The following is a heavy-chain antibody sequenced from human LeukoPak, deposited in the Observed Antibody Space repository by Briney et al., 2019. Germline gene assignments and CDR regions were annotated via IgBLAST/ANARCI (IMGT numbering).Heavy chain of an antibody. J-gene: IGHJ4*02. CDR3: AKVPRGAGTPSGY. D-gene: IGHD3-3*01. CDR1: EFTFSTYW. CDR2: INPDGSWT. Sequence: PGGSLRLSCIDSEFTFSTYWMHWVRQAPGEGPVWVSRINPDGSWTDYADSVKGRFTISRDNSKNTLYLQMNSPRAEDTAVYYCAKVPRGAGTPSGYWGQGTLVTVSS. V-gene: IGHV3-74*01.